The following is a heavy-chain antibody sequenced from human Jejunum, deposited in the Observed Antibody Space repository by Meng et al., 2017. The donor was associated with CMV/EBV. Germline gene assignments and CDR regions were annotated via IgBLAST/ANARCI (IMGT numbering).Heavy chain of an antibody. J-gene: IGHJ4*02. Sequence: EYTFTDDYMHWVRQAPGQGLEWMGWINPNTGGTNYAQKFQGRVTMTRDTSTNTAYMELTRLRSDDTALYYCAKDGGSYLDYYFDYWGQGTRVTVSS. CDR3: AKDGGSYLDYYFDY. D-gene: IGHD1-26*01. CDR1: EYTFTDDY. CDR2: INPNTGGT. V-gene: IGHV1-2*02.